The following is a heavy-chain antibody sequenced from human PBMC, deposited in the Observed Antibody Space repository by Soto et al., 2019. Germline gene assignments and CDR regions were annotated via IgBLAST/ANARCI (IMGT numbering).Heavy chain of an antibody. D-gene: IGHD3-16*01. CDR2: TSYDGSNN. CDR3: ARGGTTGGLDV. V-gene: IGHV3-33*05. J-gene: IGHJ4*02. CDR1: GFTFRSYV. Sequence: QVQLVESGGGVVQPGTSLRLSCVGSGFTFRSYVIHWVRQAPGKGLEWVALTSYDGSNNFYGDSVKGRFTISRHNSSNTVELQMDSLRFEDTVLYYCARGGTTGGLDVWGQGTLVSVSS.